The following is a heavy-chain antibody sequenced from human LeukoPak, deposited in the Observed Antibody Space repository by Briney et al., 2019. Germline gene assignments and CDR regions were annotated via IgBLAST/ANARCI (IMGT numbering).Heavy chain of an antibody. CDR1: GYTLTGYY. CDR3: ARYERFSYYDY. D-gene: IGHD3-3*01. J-gene: IGHJ4*02. Sequence: ASVKVSCKASGYTLTGYYMHWVRQAPGQGLEWMGWINPNSGGTNYAQKFQGRVTMTTDTSTSTAYMELRSLRSDDTAAYYCARYERFSYYDYWGQGTLVTVSS. CDR2: INPNSGGT. V-gene: IGHV1-2*02.